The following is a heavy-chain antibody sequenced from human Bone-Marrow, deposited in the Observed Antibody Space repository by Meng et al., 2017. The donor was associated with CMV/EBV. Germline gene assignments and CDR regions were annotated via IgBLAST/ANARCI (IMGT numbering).Heavy chain of an antibody. CDR2: IRYDGSNK. V-gene: IGHV3-30*02. CDR1: GFSFGSYG. D-gene: IGHD3-10*02. Sequence: GGSLRPSFAAFGFSFGSYGMHWVRQAPGKGVEGVAFIRYDGSNKCYADSVKGRFTISRDNSKNTQYLQMNSLRADDTAVYYCGCFGYCAGRRDYWGQGTLVTVSS. J-gene: IGHJ4*02. CDR3: GCFGYCAGRRDY.